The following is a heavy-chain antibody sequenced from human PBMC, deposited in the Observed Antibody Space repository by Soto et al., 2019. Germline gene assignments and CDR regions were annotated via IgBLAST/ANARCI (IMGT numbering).Heavy chain of an antibody. D-gene: IGHD6-13*01. CDR1: GFTFDDYA. V-gene: IGHV3-9*01. CDR2: INWNSGSI. J-gene: IGHJ1*01. CDR3: VKDESINWYSGHFRH. Sequence: GGSLRLSCAASGFTFDDYAMHWVRQVPGKGLEWVSGINWNSGSIGYGDSVKGRFAISRDNAKNSLHLQMDSLSAEDTAFYYCVKDESINWYSGHFRHWGQGTLVTVSS.